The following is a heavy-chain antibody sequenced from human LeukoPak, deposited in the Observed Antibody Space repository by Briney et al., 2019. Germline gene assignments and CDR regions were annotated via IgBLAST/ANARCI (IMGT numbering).Heavy chain of an antibody. CDR3: ARDRDGYSLNFDY. V-gene: IGHV1-69*04. D-gene: IGHD5-24*01. CDR2: IIPILGIA. J-gene: IGHJ4*02. CDR1: GYTFTSYY. Sequence: SVKVSCKASGYTFTSYYMHWVRQAPGQGLEWMGRIIPILGIANYAQKFQGRVTITADKSTSTAYMELSSLRSEDTAVYYCARDRDGYSLNFDYWGQGTLVTVSS.